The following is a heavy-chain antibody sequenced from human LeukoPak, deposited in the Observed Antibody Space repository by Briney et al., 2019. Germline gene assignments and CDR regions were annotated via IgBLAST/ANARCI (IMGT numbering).Heavy chain of an antibody. J-gene: IGHJ4*02. Sequence: PSETLSLTCAVSSYSISSGYYWGWIRQPPGKGLEWIGSIYHSGSTYYNPSLKSRLTISVDTSMNQFSLKLTSVTAADTAVYYCARQGYLNYFDSWGQGTLVTVSS. CDR1: SYSISSGYY. CDR2: IYHSGST. V-gene: IGHV4-38-2*01. D-gene: IGHD1-26*01. CDR3: ARQGYLNYFDS.